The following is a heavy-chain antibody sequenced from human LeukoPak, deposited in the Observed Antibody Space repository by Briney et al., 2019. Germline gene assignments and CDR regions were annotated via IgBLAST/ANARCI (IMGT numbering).Heavy chain of an antibody. V-gene: IGHV4-39*01. J-gene: IGHJ5*02. CDR3: ARPRTTNPNWFDH. D-gene: IGHD4-11*01. CDR1: GGSISSSSYY. Sequence: SETLSLTCTVSGGSISSSSYYWGWIRQPPRTPLEWIGSIYYSGSTYYNPSLKSRSTISVDTSKNQFSLKLSSVTAADTAVYYCARPRTTNPNWFDHWGQGTLVTVSS. CDR2: IYYSGST.